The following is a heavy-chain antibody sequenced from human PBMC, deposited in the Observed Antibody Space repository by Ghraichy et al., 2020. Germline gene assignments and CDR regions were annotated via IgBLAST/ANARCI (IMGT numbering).Heavy chain of an antibody. D-gene: IGHD5-24*01. CDR2: ISASGGTT. V-gene: IGHV3-23*01. Sequence: GGSLRLSCVASGFTFSTYAMNWVRQALGKGLEWVSGISASGGTTYYADSVKGRFTISRDNSKSTLYLQMSSLRAGDTAVYYCARASDGYNLVSFDSWGQGTLVTVSS. CDR1: GFTFSTYA. J-gene: IGHJ4*02. CDR3: ARASDGYNLVSFDS.